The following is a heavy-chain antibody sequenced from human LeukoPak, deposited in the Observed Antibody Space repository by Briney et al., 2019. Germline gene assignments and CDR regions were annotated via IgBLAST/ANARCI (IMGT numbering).Heavy chain of an antibody. V-gene: IGHV4-59*01. CDR1: GGSISRYS. D-gene: IGHD3-22*01. Sequence: SETLSLTCLVAGGSISRYSGGWIRQPPGKGLEWIGCIYYSGSTNYNPSLKSRVTISVDTSKNQFSLNLSSVTAADTAVYYCARGSDDTSGYCYVDYWGQGTLVTVSS. CDR3: ARGSDDTSGYCYVDY. J-gene: IGHJ4*02. CDR2: IYYSGST.